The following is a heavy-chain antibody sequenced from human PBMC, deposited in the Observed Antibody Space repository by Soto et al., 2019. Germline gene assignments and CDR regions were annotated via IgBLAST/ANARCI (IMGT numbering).Heavy chain of an antibody. Sequence: GGSLRLSCAASGFTVSSNYMSWVRQAPGKGLEWVSVIYSGGSTYYADSVKGRFTISRDNSKNTLYLQMNSLRAEDTAVYYCARGYCSGGSCLGYYYYMDVWGKGTTVTVSS. CDR2: IYSGGST. CDR3: ARGYCSGGSCLGYYYYMDV. CDR1: GFTVSSNY. V-gene: IGHV3-66*01. D-gene: IGHD2-15*01. J-gene: IGHJ6*03.